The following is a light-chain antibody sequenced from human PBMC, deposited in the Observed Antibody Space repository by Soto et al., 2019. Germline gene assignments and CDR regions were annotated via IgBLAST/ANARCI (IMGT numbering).Light chain of an antibody. V-gene: IGKV3-20*01. Sequence: DIVLTQSPGTLSLSPGENATLSCRASQSIDNSYLAWHQQKPGQAPRLLIYGASSRAPGIPDRFTGRGSGTDFTLTITTLEPGDVAMYHCHHYGSSVWALGQGTTVEI. CDR2: GAS. CDR1: QSIDNSY. J-gene: IGKJ1*01. CDR3: HHYGSSVWA.